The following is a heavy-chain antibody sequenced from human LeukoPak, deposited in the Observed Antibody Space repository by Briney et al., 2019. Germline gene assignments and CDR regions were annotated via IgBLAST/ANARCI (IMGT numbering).Heavy chain of an antibody. CDR1: GGSFSGYY. CDR2: INHSGST. J-gene: IGHJ4*02. D-gene: IGHD3-16*02. V-gene: IGHV4-34*01. Sequence: SETLSLTCPVYGGSFSGYYWSWIRQPPGKGLEWIGEINHSGSTNYNPSLKSRVTISVDTSKNQFSLKLSSVTAADTAVYYCASNVYDYVWGSYRQRRVDFDYWGQGTLVTVSS. CDR3: ASNVYDYVWGSYRQRRVDFDY.